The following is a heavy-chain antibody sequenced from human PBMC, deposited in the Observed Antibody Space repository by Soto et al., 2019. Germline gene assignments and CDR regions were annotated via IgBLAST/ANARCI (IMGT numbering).Heavy chain of an antibody. Sequence: GGSLRLSCAASGFTFSSYWMHWVRQAPGKGLVWVSRINSDGSSTSYADSVKGRFTISRDNAKNTLYLQMNSLRAEDTVVYYCARDLRPGGCSTGYSYGYVYYYYYGMDVWGQGTTVTVSS. J-gene: IGHJ6*02. CDR1: GFTFSSYW. V-gene: IGHV3-74*01. CDR2: INSDGSST. D-gene: IGHD5-18*01. CDR3: ARDLRPGGCSTGYSYGYVYYYYYGMDV.